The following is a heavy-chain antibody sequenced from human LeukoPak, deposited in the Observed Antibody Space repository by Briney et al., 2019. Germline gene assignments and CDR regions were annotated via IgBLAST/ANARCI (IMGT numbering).Heavy chain of an antibody. CDR2: ISAYNGNT. J-gene: IGHJ4*02. V-gene: IGHV1-18*01. Sequence: ASVKVSCKASGYTFTSYGISWVRQAPGQGLEWMGWISAYNGNTNYAQKLQGRVTMTTDTSTSTAYMELRSQRSDDTAVYYCARDQHEIVVVPAAVDFDYWGQGTLVTVPS. D-gene: IGHD2-2*01. CDR1: GYTFTSYG. CDR3: ARDQHEIVVVPAAVDFDY.